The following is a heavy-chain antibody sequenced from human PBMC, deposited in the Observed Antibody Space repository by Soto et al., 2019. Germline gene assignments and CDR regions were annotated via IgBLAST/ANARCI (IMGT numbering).Heavy chain of an antibody. D-gene: IGHD5-12*01. Sequence: QVQLQESGPGLVKPSQTLSLTCTVSGGSISSGGYYWSWIRQHPGKGLEWIGYIYYSGSTYYNPSLKSRVTLSVDTSKNQFSLKLSSVTAADTAVYYCARSTSGYATLRFDYWGQGTLVTVSS. V-gene: IGHV4-31*03. J-gene: IGHJ4*02. CDR3: ARSTSGYATLRFDY. CDR1: GGSISSGGYY. CDR2: IYYSGST.